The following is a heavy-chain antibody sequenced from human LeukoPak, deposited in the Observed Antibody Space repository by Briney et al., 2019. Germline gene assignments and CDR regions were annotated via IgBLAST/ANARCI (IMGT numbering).Heavy chain of an antibody. CDR1: GFTFSSYA. J-gene: IGHJ4*02. CDR2: ISGSGGLT. V-gene: IGHV3-23*01. D-gene: IGHD2-8*01. Sequence: PGGSLRLSCAASGFTFSSYAMSWVRQAPGKGLEWVSDISGSGGLTYYADSVKGRFTMSRDNSKNTLYLRMNSLRAEDTAVYYCAKTTNPDFWGQGTLVTVSS. CDR3: AKTTNPDF.